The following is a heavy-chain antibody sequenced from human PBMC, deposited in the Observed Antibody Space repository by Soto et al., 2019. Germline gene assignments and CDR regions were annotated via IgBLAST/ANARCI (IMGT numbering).Heavy chain of an antibody. V-gene: IGHV3-33*01. J-gene: IGHJ4*02. Sequence: PGGSLRLSCAASGFTFSSYGMHWVRQAPGKGLEWVAVIWYDGSNKYYADSVKGRFTISRDNSKNTLYLQMNSLRAEDTAVYYCARDRGISGWNYYFDYWGQGTLVTV. CDR3: ARDRGISGWNYYFDY. CDR1: GFTFSSYG. CDR2: IWYDGSNK. D-gene: IGHD6-19*01.